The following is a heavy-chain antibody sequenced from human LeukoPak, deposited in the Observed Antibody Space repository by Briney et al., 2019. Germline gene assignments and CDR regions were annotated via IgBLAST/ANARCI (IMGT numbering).Heavy chain of an antibody. CDR1: GFSFISYA. D-gene: IGHD6-13*01. CDR2: IIGSGGST. J-gene: IGHJ3*02. Sequence: GGSLLLSCSASGFSFISYAMSWVRQAPGEGLEWVSAIIGSGGSTYYADSVKGRFTISRDNSKNTLYLQMNSLRAEDTAVYYCAKDKGPRRYSSSPSTFDIWGQGTMVTVSS. CDR3: AKDKGPRRYSSSPSTFDI. V-gene: IGHV3-23*01.